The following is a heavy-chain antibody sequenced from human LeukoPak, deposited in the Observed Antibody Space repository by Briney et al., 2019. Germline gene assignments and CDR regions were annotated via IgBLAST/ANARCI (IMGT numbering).Heavy chain of an antibody. D-gene: IGHD6-19*01. CDR2: ITDIGKNT. CDR1: GFTFGNYA. V-gene: IGHV3-23*01. J-gene: IGHJ4*02. Sequence: GGSLRLSCAASGFTFGNYAMAWVRQSPGKGLEWVSCITDIGKNTYHTDSVKGRFTISRDNSKNTLYLQMNSLRAEDTAVYYCAKDRDSGGWFDYWGQGTLVTVSS. CDR3: AKDRDSGGWFDY.